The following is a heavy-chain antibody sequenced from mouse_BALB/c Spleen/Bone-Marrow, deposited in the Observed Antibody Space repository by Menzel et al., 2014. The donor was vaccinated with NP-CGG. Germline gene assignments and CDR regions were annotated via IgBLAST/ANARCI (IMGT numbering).Heavy chain of an antibody. Sequence: QVTLKECGPGILQPSQTLSLTCSFSGFSLSTYGIGVGWIRQPSGKGLEWLAHIWWNDNKYYNTALKSRLTISKDTSNNQVFLKIASVDTADTATYYCARIDGGYGDYWGQGTTLTVSS. CDR3: ARIDGGYGDY. D-gene: IGHD2-3*01. J-gene: IGHJ2*01. CDR1: GFSLSTYGIG. V-gene: IGHV8-11*01. CDR2: IWWNDNK.